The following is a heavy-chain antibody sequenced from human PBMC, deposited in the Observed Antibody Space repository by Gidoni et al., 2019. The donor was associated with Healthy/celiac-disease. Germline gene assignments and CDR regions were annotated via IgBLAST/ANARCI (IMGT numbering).Heavy chain of an antibody. CDR1: GFTFSSHA. J-gene: IGHJ4*02. Sequence: EVQLLESGGGLVQPGGSLRLSFAASGFTFSSHAMSWVRQAPGKGLEWVSAISGSGGSTYYADSVKGRFTISRDNSKNTLYLQMNSLRAEDTAVYYCAKDRRIRADRLDDYWGQGTLVTVSS. D-gene: IGHD2-15*01. V-gene: IGHV3-23*01. CDR2: ISGSGGST. CDR3: AKDRRIRADRLDDY.